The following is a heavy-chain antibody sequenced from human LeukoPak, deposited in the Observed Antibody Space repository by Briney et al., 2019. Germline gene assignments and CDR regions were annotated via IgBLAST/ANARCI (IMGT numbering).Heavy chain of an antibody. V-gene: IGHV3-66*01. CDR1: GFTVSSNY. D-gene: IGHD2-15*01. Sequence: PGGSLRLSSAASGFTVSSNYMSWVRQAPGKGLEWVSVIYSGGSTYYADSVKGRFTISRDNAKNSLYLQMNSLRAEDTAVYYCASRYCTGGSCYIGYWGQGTLVTVSS. CDR2: IYSGGST. J-gene: IGHJ4*02. CDR3: ASRYCTGGSCYIGY.